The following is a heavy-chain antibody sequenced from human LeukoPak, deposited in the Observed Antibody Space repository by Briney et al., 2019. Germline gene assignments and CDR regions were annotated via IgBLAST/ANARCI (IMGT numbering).Heavy chain of an antibody. Sequence: SQTLSLTCAISGDSVSSNSAAWNWIRQSPSRGLEWLGRTYYRSKWYDDYAVSVKSRITINPDTSKNQFFLQLSSVTAADTAVYYCARLKYYYDSSGSRAEYFQHWGQGTLVTASS. CDR2: TYYRSKWYD. J-gene: IGHJ1*01. CDR3: ARLKYYYDSSGSRAEYFQH. CDR1: GDSVSSNSAA. V-gene: IGHV6-1*01. D-gene: IGHD3-22*01.